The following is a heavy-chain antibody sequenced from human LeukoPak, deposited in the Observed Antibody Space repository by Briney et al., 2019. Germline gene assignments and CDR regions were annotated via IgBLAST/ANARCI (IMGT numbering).Heavy chain of an antibody. V-gene: IGHV3-7*01. J-gene: IGHJ6*02. Sequence: GGSLRLSCTASGFTFNNYWMSWVRQASGKGLEWVSNIKKDGSEKYYADSVRGRLTISRDNAKSSRFLQMNTLRAEDTAVYYCARVRYYEDVWGQGTTVTVSS. D-gene: IGHD2/OR15-2a*01. CDR2: IKKDGSEK. CDR1: GFTFNNYW. CDR3: ARVRYYEDV.